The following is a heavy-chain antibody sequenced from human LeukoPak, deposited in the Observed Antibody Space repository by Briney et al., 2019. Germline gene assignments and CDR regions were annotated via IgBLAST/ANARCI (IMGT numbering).Heavy chain of an antibody. CDR2: INPNSGGT. Sequence: ASVKVSCKASGYAFTGYYMHWVRQPPGQGLEWMGWINPNSGGTNYAQKFQGRVTMTRDTSISTAYMELSRLRSDDTAVYYCARVLAAGSRYYYYGMDVWGQGTTVTVSS. V-gene: IGHV1-2*02. CDR1: GYAFTGYY. CDR3: ARVLAAGSRYYYYGMDV. J-gene: IGHJ6*02. D-gene: IGHD6-13*01.